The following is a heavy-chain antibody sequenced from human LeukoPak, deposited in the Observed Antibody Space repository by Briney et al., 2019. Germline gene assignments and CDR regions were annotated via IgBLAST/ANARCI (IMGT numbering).Heavy chain of an antibody. V-gene: IGHV1-24*01. CDR1: GYTLTELS. CDR2: FDPEDGET. D-gene: IGHD3-3*01. CDR3: ATLNLPDFWSGSHYYYMDV. Sequence: ASVKVSCKVSGYTLTELSMHWVRQAPGKGLEWMGGFDPEDGETIYAQKFQGRVTMTEDTSTDTAYMELSSLRSEDTAVYYCATLNLPDFWSGSHYYYMDVWGKGTTVTVSS. J-gene: IGHJ6*03.